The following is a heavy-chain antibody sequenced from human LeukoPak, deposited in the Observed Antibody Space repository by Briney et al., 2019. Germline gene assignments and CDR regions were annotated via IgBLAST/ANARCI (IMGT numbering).Heavy chain of an antibody. Sequence: SETLSLTCTVSGGSISSYYWSWIRQPPGKGLEWIGYIYYSGSTHYNPSLKSRVTISVDTSKNQFSLKLSSVTAADTAVYYCARDRGYYGSGSLSSNWFDPWGQGTLVTVSS. J-gene: IGHJ5*02. D-gene: IGHD3-10*01. CDR3: ARDRGYYGSGSLSSNWFDP. V-gene: IGHV4-59*12. CDR1: GGSISSYY. CDR2: IYYSGST.